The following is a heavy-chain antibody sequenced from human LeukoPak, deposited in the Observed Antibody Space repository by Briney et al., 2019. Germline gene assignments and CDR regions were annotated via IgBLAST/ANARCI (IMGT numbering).Heavy chain of an antibody. Sequence: SETLSLTCTVSGGSISSYYWSWIRQPAGKGLEWIGRIYTSGSTNYNPSLKSRVTMSVDTSKNQFSLKLSSVTAADTAVYYCARDGYCSSTSCYRGGFYYYYYMDVWGKGTTVTVSS. D-gene: IGHD2-2*02. CDR3: ARDGYCSSTSCYRGGFYYYYYMDV. CDR2: IYTSGST. V-gene: IGHV4-4*07. J-gene: IGHJ6*03. CDR1: GGSISSYY.